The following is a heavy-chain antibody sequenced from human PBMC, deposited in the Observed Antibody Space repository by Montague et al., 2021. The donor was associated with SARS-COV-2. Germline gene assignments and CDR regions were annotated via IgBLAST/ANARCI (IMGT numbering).Heavy chain of an antibody. CDR3: VRYSGWFYFDF. D-gene: IGHD6-19*01. CDR2: INHSGST. J-gene: IGHJ4*02. CDR1: GGSFSGYY. V-gene: IGHV4-34*01. Sequence: SETLSLTCTVYGGSFSGYYWSWIRQPPGKGLEWIGEINHSGSTNYNPSLKSRVTISVDTSKNHFSLKLSSVTAADTAVYYCVRYSGWFYFDFWGQGTLVTVS.